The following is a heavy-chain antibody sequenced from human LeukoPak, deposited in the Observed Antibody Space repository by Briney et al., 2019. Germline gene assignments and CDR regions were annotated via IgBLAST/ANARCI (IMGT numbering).Heavy chain of an antibody. CDR2: SSYDGDNK. Sequence: GGSLRLSCAASGFTFSTYGMNWVRQAPGKGLEWVAVSSYDGDNKYYADSVKGRFTISRDISKITLYLQMNSLRPEDTAVYYCAKDKGAYGSETGFDIWGQGILVTVSS. D-gene: IGHD4-17*01. J-gene: IGHJ4*02. CDR3: AKDKGAYGSETGFDI. V-gene: IGHV3-30*18. CDR1: GFTFSTYG.